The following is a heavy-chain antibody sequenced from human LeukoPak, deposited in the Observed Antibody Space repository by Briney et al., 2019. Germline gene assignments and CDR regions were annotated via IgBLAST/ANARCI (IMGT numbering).Heavy chain of an antibody. D-gene: IGHD3-3*01. Sequence: GGSLRLPCAASGFTFSSYSMKWVRQAPGKGLEWVSYISSSNSYIYYADSVKGRFTISRDNAKNSLYLQMNSLRAEDTAVYYCGRDFWSGLDYWGQGTLVTVSS. J-gene: IGHJ4*02. CDR1: GFTFSSYS. CDR3: GRDFWSGLDY. CDR2: ISSSNSYI. V-gene: IGHV3-21*01.